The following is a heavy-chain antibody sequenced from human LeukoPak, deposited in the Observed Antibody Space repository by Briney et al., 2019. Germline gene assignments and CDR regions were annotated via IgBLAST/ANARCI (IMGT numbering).Heavy chain of an antibody. CDR3: ASTTYSSPSPDY. CDR2: INPNSGGT. V-gene: IGHV1-2*02. CDR1: GYTFTGYY. D-gene: IGHD6-6*01. J-gene: IGHJ4*02. Sequence: ASVKVSCKASGYTFTGYYMHWVRQAPGQGLEWMGWINPNSGGTNYAQKFQGRVTMIRDTSISTAYMELSRLRSDDTAVYYCASTTYSSPSPDYWGQGTLVTVSS.